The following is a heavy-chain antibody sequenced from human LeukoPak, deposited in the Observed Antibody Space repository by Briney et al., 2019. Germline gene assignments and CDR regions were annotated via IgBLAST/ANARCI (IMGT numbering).Heavy chain of an antibody. CDR2: ISGSGGST. CDR1: GFTFSSYG. CDR3: AKGEGKKLRYFDWLPHYYYYVDV. D-gene: IGHD3-9*01. V-gene: IGHV3-23*01. J-gene: IGHJ6*03. Sequence: PGGTLRLSCAASGFTFSSYGMIWVRQAPGKGLEWVSAISGSGGSTYYADSVKGRFTISRDNSKNTLYLQMNSLRAEDTAVYYCAKGEGKKLRYFDWLPHYYYYVDVWGKGTTVTISS.